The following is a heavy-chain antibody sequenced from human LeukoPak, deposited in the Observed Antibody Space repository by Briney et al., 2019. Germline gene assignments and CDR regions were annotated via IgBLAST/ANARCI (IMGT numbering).Heavy chain of an antibody. V-gene: IGHV3-74*01. CDR1: GFIFSSYW. D-gene: IGHD2-2*01. Sequence: PGGSLRLSCAASGFIFSSYWMLCLRQAPGKGLVWVSRINSGGSSTIYAGSVRGRFTLSRDNSKNTLYLQINSLRGAYTAVFYCARDVQGRYCSSASCYSDYWGQGPLVTVSS. J-gene: IGHJ4*02. CDR2: INSGGSST. CDR3: ARDVQGRYCSSASCYSDY.